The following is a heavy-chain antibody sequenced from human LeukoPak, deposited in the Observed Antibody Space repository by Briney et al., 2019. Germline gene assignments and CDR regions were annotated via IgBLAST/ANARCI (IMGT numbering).Heavy chain of an antibody. CDR2: ISYDGSNK. CDR1: GFTFSSYA. V-gene: IGHV3-30*04. J-gene: IGHJ4*02. D-gene: IGHD3-10*01. CDR3: VAGADYYGSGGLNDY. Sequence: GRSLRLSCAASGFTFSSYAMHWVRQAPGKGLEWVAVISYDGSNKYYADSVKGRFTISRDDSKNTLYPQMNSLRAEDTAVYYCVAGADYYGSGGLNDYWGQGTLVTVSS.